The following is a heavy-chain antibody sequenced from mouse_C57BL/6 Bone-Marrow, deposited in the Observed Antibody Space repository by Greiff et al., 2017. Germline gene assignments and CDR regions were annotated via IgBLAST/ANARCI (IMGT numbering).Heavy chain of an antibody. CDR3: ARHENDGRRYFDV. J-gene: IGHJ1*03. CDR2: FYPGSGSI. D-gene: IGHD1-1*02. V-gene: IGHV1-62-2*01. CDR1: GYTFTEYP. Sequence: VPLQQSGAELVKPGASVKLSCKASGYTFTEYPIHWVKQRSGQGLEWIGWFYPGSGSIKYNEKFKDTATWTADKSSHTVSMGLSRLPYEDSAGYFWARHENDGRRYFDVWGTGTTVTVSA.